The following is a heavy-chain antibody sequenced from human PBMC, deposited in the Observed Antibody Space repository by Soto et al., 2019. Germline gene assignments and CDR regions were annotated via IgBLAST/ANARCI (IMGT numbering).Heavy chain of an antibody. J-gene: IGHJ4*02. CDR3: ARQIYDSDTGPNFQYYFDS. V-gene: IGHV5-10-1*01. CDR1: GYSFAGHW. CDR2: IDPSDSQT. D-gene: IGHD3-22*01. Sequence: GESLKISCKGSGYSFAGHWITWVRQKPGKGLEWMGRIDPSDSQTYYSPSFRGHVTISVTKSITTVFLQWSSLRASDTAMYYCARQIYDSDTGPNFQYYFDSWGQGTPVTVSS.